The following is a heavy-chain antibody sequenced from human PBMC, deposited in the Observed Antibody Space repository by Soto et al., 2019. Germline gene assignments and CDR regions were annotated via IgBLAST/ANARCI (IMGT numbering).Heavy chain of an antibody. CDR2: IKQDGSEK. J-gene: IGHJ4*02. CDR3: ARVRYVATMPLDY. V-gene: IGHV3-7*01. D-gene: IGHD5-12*01. CDR1: GFTFSSYW. Sequence: VQLVESGGGLVQPGGSLRLSCAASGFTFSSYWMSWVRQAPGKGLEWVANIKQDGSEKYYVDSVKGRFTISRDNAKNSLYLQMNSLRAEDTAVYYCARVRYVATMPLDYWGQGTLVTVSS.